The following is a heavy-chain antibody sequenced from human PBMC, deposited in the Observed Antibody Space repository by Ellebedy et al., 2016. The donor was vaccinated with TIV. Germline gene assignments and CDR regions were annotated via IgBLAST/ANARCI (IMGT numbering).Heavy chain of an antibody. V-gene: IGHV3-48*01. J-gene: IGHJ4*02. CDR1: GFTFSSYR. CDR2: ISSSSSPI. Sequence: GESLKISCAASGFTFSSYRMNWVRQAPGKGLEWISYISSSSSPIYYADSVEGRFIISRDSSKRTLHLQMNSLRAEDTAVYYCTKGRGGGSDSSAPRYYFDSWGLGTLVTVSS. CDR3: TKGRGGGSDSSAPRYYFDS. D-gene: IGHD6-19*01.